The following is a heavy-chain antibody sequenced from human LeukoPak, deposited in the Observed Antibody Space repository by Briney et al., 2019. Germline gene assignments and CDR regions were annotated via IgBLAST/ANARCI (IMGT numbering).Heavy chain of an antibody. V-gene: IGHV3-49*04. Sequence: GGSLRLSCTVSGSTLGDYAMSWVRQAPGKGLEWVGFIRSKAYGGTAEYAASVKGRFTISRDDSKSIAYLQMSSLKTEDTAVYYCALASSSYYYYYMDVWGKGTTVTVSS. CDR3: ALASSSYYYYYMDV. CDR1: GSTLGDYA. D-gene: IGHD6-6*01. CDR2: IRSKAYGGTA. J-gene: IGHJ6*03.